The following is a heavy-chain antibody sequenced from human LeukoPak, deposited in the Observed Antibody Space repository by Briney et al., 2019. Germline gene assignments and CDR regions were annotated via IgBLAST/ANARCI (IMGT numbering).Heavy chain of an antibody. CDR1: GYTFINYG. D-gene: IGHD5-24*01. CDR2: ISTYNGHT. J-gene: IGHJ4*02. CDR3: ARMEMATAIFDY. V-gene: IGHV1-18*01. Sequence: ASVKVSCKASGYTFINYGISWVRQAPGQGLEWMGWISTYNGHTKYAQKLQGRVTMTTDTSTSTAYMELRSLRSDDTAMYYCARMEMATAIFDYWGQGTLVTVSS.